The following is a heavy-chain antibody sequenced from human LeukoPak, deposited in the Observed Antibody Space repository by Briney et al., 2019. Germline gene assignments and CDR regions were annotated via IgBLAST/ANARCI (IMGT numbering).Heavy chain of an antibody. CDR3: ARGLVDCSGGDCYSIEYFQH. CDR1: GGSLSSYY. V-gene: IGHV4-59*01. J-gene: IGHJ1*01. CDR2: IYYSGST. D-gene: IGHD2-15*01. Sequence: KPSGTLSLTCTVSGGSLSSYYWSWIRQPPGKGLEWIGDIYYSGSTNYNPSLQSRVTISVDTSKNQFSLKLSSVTAADTAVYYCARGLVDCSGGDCYSIEYFQHWGQGTLVTVSS.